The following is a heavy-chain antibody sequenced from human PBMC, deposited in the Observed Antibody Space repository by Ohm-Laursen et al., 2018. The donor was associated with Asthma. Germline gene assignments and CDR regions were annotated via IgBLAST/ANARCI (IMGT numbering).Heavy chain of an antibody. CDR3: AKDLIVATIKNY. Sequence: SLRLSCAASGFTVSSNYMSWVRQAPGKGLEWVSVIYSGGSTYYADSVKGRFTISRDNSKNTLYLQMNSLRAEDTAVYYCAKDLIVATIKNYWGQGTLVTVSS. CDR2: IYSGGST. CDR1: GFTVSSNY. D-gene: IGHD5-12*01. V-gene: IGHV3-53*01. J-gene: IGHJ4*02.